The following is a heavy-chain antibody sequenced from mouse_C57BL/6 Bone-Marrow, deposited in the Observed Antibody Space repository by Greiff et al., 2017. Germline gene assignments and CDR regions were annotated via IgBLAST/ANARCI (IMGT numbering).Heavy chain of an antibody. Sequence: EVQRVESGAELVRPGASVKLSCTASGFNIKDDYMHWVKQRPEQGLEWIGWIDPENGDTEYASKFQGKATIKADTSSNTAYLQLSSLTSEDTAVYYCTTSYSNYGEYWYFDVWGTGTTVTVSS. J-gene: IGHJ1*03. D-gene: IGHD2-5*01. CDR2: IDPENGDT. V-gene: IGHV14-4*01. CDR3: TTSYSNYGEYWYFDV. CDR1: GFNIKDDY.